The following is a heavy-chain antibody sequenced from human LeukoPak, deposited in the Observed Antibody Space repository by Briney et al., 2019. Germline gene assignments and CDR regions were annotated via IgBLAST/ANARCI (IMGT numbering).Heavy chain of an antibody. CDR2: IYHSRST. CDR3: ARPVDYYYYYMDV. D-gene: IGHD4-23*01. CDR1: GYSISSGYY. Sequence: SGTLSLTCAVSGYSISSGYYWTWARQPPGKGREWSGSIYHSRSTSYNPSLKSRVTISVDTSKNQFSLKLSPVTAADTAVYYCARPVDYYYYYMDVWGKGTTVTVSS. V-gene: IGHV4-38-2*01. J-gene: IGHJ6*03.